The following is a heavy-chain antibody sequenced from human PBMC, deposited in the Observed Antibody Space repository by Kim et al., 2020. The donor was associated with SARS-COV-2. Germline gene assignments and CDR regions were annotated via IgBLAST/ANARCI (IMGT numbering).Heavy chain of an antibody. CDR2: IYYSGST. D-gene: IGHD2-2*01. V-gene: IGHV4-59*01. CDR1: GGSISSYY. J-gene: IGHJ5*02. CDR3: ARVGRYCSSTSCSSHNWFDP. Sequence: SETLSLTCTVSGGSISSYYWSWIRQPPGKGLEWIGYIYYSGSTNYNPSLKSRVTISVDTSKNQFSLKLSSVTAADTAVYYCARVGRYCSSTSCSSHNWFDPWGQGTLVTVSS.